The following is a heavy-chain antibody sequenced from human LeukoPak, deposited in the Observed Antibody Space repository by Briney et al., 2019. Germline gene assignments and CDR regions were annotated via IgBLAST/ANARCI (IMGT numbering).Heavy chain of an antibody. J-gene: IGHJ4*02. V-gene: IGHV3-33*01. CDR2: IWYDGSKK. D-gene: IGHD6-13*01. CDR1: GFTFSSYG. CDR3: ARDRVGRQQLLSPSDY. Sequence: GGSLRLSCAASGFTFSSYGMHWVRQAPGKGLEWVAVIWYDGSKKYEADSVKGRFTISRDNSKNTLYLQMNSLRAEDTAVYFCARDRVGRQQLLSPSDYWGQGTLVTVSS.